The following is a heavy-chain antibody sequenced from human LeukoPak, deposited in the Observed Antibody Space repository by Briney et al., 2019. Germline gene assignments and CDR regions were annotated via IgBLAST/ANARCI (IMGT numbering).Heavy chain of an antibody. D-gene: IGHD3-22*01. J-gene: IGHJ1*01. CDR3: ATYSSVNAREFQY. CDR1: GFTFSSYW. V-gene: IGHV3-7*01. Sequence: GGSLRLSCAASGFTFSSYWMGWVRQAPGKGLEWVANIKQDGSEKYYVDSVKGRFTISRDNAKNSLYLQMNSLGGDDTAIYYCATYSSVNAREFQYWGQGTLVTVPS. CDR2: IKQDGSEK.